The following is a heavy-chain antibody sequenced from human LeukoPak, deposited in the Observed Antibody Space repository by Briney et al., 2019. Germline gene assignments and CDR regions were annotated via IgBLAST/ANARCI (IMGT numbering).Heavy chain of an antibody. CDR3: ARRARACTNGVCYAYYMDV. CDR1: GYSFTSYW. CDR2: IYPGDSDT. V-gene: IGHV5-51*01. Sequence: GESLKTSCKGSGYSFTSYWIGWVRQMPGKGLEWMGIIYPGDSDTRYSPSFQGQVTISADKSISTAYLQWSSLKASDTAMYYCARRARACTNGVCYAYYMDVWGKGTTVTVSS. D-gene: IGHD2-8*01. J-gene: IGHJ6*03.